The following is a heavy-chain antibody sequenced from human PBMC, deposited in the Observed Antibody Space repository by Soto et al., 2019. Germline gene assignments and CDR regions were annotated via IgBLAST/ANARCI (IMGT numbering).Heavy chain of an antibody. V-gene: IGHV3-48*03. D-gene: IGHD2-21*01. CDR1: GFTFSSYE. J-gene: IGHJ4*02. CDR2: ISTSGSPI. Sequence: EVQVVESGGGLVQPGGSLRLSCAASGFTFSSYEMNWVRQAPGKGLEWVSYISTSGSPIYYADSVKSRFTISRDNAKSSLSLQMNSLTADDTAVYYCVRYCAYGFYSPNAFDYWGQGILFTVSS. CDR3: VRYCAYGFYSPNAFDY.